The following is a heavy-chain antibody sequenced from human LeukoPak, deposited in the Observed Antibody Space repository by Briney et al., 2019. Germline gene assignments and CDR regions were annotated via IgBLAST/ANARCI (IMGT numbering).Heavy chain of an antibody. Sequence: GGSLRLSCAASGFSFSTYWMHWVRRAPGKGLVWVSRINPDGSSASYADSVKGRFTISRDNAKNTLYLQMSSLRADDTAVYYCARGGLEPVDYWGQGTLVTVSS. CDR2: INPDGSSA. CDR1: GFSFSTYW. CDR3: ARGGLEPVDY. V-gene: IGHV3-74*01. J-gene: IGHJ4*02. D-gene: IGHD1-1*01.